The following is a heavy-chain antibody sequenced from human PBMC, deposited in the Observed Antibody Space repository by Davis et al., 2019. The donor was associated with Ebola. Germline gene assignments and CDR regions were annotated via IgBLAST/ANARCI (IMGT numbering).Heavy chain of an antibody. J-gene: IGHJ6*02. CDR3: ARGQHDLLTGARYAMDG. Sequence: SETLSLTCTVPGGSISSSSYYWGWIRQSPGKGLEWIGEISHTGDTNYNPSLKSRVIISVDTSKNQFSLKLNSVNAADTAMYYCARGQHDLLTGARYAMDGWGRGTTVIVSS. D-gene: IGHD3-9*01. CDR1: GGSISSSSYY. CDR2: ISHTGDT. V-gene: IGHV4-39*07.